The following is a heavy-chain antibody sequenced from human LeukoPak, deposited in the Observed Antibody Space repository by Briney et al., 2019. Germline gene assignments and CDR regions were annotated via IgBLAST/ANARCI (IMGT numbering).Heavy chain of an antibody. J-gene: IGHJ4*02. Sequence: PGGSLRLSCAASGFTSTKYAMNWVRQAPGKGLEWVSVLIGSSGSTDCADSVKGRFTMSRDISKNTLFLQMNSLRAEDTAIYYCAKGAYDYIEIAYFDSWGQGTLVTVSS. V-gene: IGHV3-23*01. D-gene: IGHD5-12*01. CDR1: GFTSTKYA. CDR2: LIGSSGST. CDR3: AKGAYDYIEIAYFDS.